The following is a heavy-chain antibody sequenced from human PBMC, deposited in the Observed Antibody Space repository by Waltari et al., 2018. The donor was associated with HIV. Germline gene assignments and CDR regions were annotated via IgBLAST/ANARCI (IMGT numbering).Heavy chain of an antibody. CDR2: IYYSGST. CDR3: ARERYCSGGSCPFDY. CDR1: GGPISSSSYY. J-gene: IGHJ4*02. V-gene: IGHV4-39*07. D-gene: IGHD2-15*01. Sequence: QLQLQESGPGLVKPSETLSLTCTVSGGPISSSSYYWGWIRQPPGKGLEWIGSIYYSGSTYYNPSLKSRVTISVDTSKNQFSLKLSSVTAADTAVYYCARERYCSGGSCPFDYWGQGTLVTVSS.